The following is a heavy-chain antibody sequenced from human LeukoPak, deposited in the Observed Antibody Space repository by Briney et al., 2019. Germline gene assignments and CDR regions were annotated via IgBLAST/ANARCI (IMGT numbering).Heavy chain of an antibody. Sequence: GGSLRLSCAASGLTFDDYAMHWVRQSPGKGLEGVSCISWNSGSIGYADSVKGRFTISRDNAKNSLYLQMNSLRAEDMALYYCAKDAAGTTRGYYFDYWGQGTLVTVSS. CDR1: GLTFDDYA. D-gene: IGHD6-13*01. CDR2: ISWNSGSI. CDR3: AKDAAGTTRGYYFDY. J-gene: IGHJ4*02. V-gene: IGHV3-9*03.